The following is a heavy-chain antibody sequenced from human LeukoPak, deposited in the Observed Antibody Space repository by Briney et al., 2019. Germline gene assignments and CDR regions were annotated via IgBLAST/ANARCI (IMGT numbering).Heavy chain of an antibody. CDR1: GYIFTSYD. CDR2: MNPNSGNT. CDR3: ARGSSTTPNWFDP. J-gene: IGHJ5*02. V-gene: IGHV1-8*03. D-gene: IGHD4-11*01. Sequence: ASVKVSCKASGYIFTSYDINWVRQATGQGLEWMGWMNPNSGNTGYAQKFQGRVTITRNTSISTAYMELSSLRSEDTAVYYCARGSSTTPNWFDPWGQGTLVTVSS.